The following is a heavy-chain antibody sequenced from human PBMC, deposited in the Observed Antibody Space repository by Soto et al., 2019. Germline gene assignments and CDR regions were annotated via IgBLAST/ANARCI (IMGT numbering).Heavy chain of an antibody. CDR2: ISASGGNT. Sequence: QSGGSLRLSXAASGFTFRSYAMNWVRQAPGKGLEWVSAISASGGNTYFADSVKGRFTISRDNSKNTLYLQLNSLRAEDTAVYFCAKDKAIIGPYDYWGQGTLVTVSS. J-gene: IGHJ4*02. CDR3: AKDKAIIGPYDY. D-gene: IGHD5-18*01. CDR1: GFTFRSYA. V-gene: IGHV3-23*01.